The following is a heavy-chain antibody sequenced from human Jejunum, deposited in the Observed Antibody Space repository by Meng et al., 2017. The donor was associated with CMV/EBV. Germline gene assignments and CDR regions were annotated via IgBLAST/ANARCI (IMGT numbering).Heavy chain of an antibody. CDR3: AHRIPDVASISWNGGYFAS. Sequence: TYQLGVGWIRQPPGKALEWLALIYWDDDKRYSPSLVNRLSSSKDTFKNPVVLTMTKMDPVDTATYYCAHRIPDVASISWNGGYFASWGPGTLVTVSS. CDR1: TYQLG. J-gene: IGHJ4*02. D-gene: IGHD6-13*01. V-gene: IGHV2-5*02. CDR2: IYWDDDK.